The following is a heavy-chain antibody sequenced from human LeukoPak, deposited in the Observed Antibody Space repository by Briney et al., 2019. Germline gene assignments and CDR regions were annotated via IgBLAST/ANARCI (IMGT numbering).Heavy chain of an antibody. CDR1: GGTFSSYA. CDR2: IIPIFGTA. J-gene: IGHJ5*02. D-gene: IGHD2-15*01. Sequence: SVKVSCKASGGTFSSYAISWVRQAPGQGLEWMGRIIPIFGTANYAQKFQGRVTITTDESTSTAYMELSSLRSEDTAVYHCARDGYCSGGSCYSVSWGQGTLVTVSS. CDR3: ARDGYCSGGSCYSVS. V-gene: IGHV1-69*05.